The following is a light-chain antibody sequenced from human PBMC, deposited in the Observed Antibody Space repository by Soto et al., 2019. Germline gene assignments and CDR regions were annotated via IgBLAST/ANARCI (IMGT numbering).Light chain of an antibody. Sequence: DIVMTQTPLSSPVTLGQPASISCRSSQSLVHSDGNTYLSWLQQRPGQPPRLLIYKISTRFSGVPDRFSGRGAGTDFTLKISRVEAEDVGVYYCMQATQFPRTFGQGTKVEI. J-gene: IGKJ1*01. CDR2: KIS. V-gene: IGKV2-24*01. CDR3: MQATQFPRT. CDR1: QSLVHSDGNTY.